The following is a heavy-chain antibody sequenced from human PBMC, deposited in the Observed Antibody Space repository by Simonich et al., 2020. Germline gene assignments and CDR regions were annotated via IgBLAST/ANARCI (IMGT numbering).Heavy chain of an antibody. CDR2: INPNSGGT. V-gene: IGHV1-2*07. CDR3: ARDRAARYYYYYYMDV. Sequence: QVQLVQSGAEVKKPGASVKVSCKASGYTFTGYYMHWVRQAPGQGLGWMGWINPNSGGTNYAHKCQGRVTMTRDTSISTAYMELSRLRSDDTAVYYCARDRAARYYYYYYMDVWGKGTTVTVSS. D-gene: IGHD6-6*01. J-gene: IGHJ6*03. CDR1: GYTFTGYY.